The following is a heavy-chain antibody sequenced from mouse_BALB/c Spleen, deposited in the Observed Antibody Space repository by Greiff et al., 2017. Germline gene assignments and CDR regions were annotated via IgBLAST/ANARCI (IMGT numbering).Heavy chain of an antibody. Sequence: DVHLVESGGGLVQPGGSLKLSCAASGFTFSSYVMSWVRQTPDKRLELVATINSNGGSTNYPDSVKGRFTISRDNAKNTLYLQMSSLKSEDSDMFYRAGGGYGFAYWGEGTLVTVSA. CDR1: GFTFSSYV. CDR3: AGGGYGFAY. CDR2: INSNGGST. V-gene: IGHV5-6-3*01. D-gene: IGHD1-1*02. J-gene: IGHJ3*01.